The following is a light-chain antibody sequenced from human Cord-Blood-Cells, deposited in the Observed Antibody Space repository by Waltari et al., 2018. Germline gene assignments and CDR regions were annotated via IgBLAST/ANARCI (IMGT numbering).Light chain of an antibody. CDR3: QQYNNWPPT. V-gene: IGKV3-15*01. CDR1: QSVSSN. CDR2: GAS. J-gene: IGKJ1*01. Sequence: EIVMTQSPATLSVSPGDRATLPCRASQSVSSNLAWYQQKPGQAPRLLIYGASTRATGIPARFSGSGSGTEFTLTISSLQSEDFAVYYCQQYNNWPPTFGQGTKVEIK.